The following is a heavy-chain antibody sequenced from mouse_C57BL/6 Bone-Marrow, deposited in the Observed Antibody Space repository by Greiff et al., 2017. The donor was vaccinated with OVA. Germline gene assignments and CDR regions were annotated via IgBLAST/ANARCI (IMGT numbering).Heavy chain of an antibody. Sequence: EVKLVESGGGLVQPKGSLKLSCAASGFSFDTYAMNWVRQAPGKGLEWVARIRSKSNNYATYYADSVKDRFTISRDDSESMLYLQMNNLKTEDAAMYYCVRRGSSYPVDYWGQGTSVTVSS. CDR1: GFSFDTYA. D-gene: IGHD1-1*01. CDR3: VRRGSSYPVDY. V-gene: IGHV10-1*01. J-gene: IGHJ4*01. CDR2: IRSKSNNYAT.